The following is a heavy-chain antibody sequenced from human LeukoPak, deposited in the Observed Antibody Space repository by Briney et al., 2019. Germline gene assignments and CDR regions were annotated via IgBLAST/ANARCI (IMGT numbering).Heavy chain of an antibody. V-gene: IGHV3-20*04. CDR1: GFTVSSNY. CDR3: ARDRGCSGGSCYPDY. D-gene: IGHD2-15*01. J-gene: IGHJ4*02. CDR2: INWNGGST. Sequence: PGGSLRLSCAASGFTVSSNYMSWVRQAPGKGLEWVSGINWNGGSTGYADSVKGRFTISRDNAKKSLYLQMNSLRVEDTAIYYCARDRGCSGGSCYPDYWGQGTLVTVSS.